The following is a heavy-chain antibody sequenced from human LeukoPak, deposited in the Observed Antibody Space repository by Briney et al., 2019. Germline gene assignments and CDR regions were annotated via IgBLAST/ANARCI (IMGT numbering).Heavy chain of an antibody. D-gene: IGHD3-22*01. CDR1: GYTFTDNY. J-gene: IGHJ3*01. CDR2: VNPDSGGI. V-gene: IGHV1-2*06. CDR3: ARAQNYHDRSGYSDDTFDV. Sequence: ASVKVSCKASGYTFTDNYIHWVRQAPGQGLEWMGRVNPDSGGINYAQKFQGRVTMTRDPSIDTAFVELRRLRSDDTATYYCARAQNYHDRSGYSDDTFDVWGHGTMITVSS.